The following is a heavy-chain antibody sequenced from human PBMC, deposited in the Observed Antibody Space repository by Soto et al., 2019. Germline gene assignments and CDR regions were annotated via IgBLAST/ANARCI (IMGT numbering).Heavy chain of an antibody. V-gene: IGHV1-2*02. CDR3: ARGGVGAGSYGLDV. CDR1: GYTFTGYY. Sequence: GASVKVSCKTSGYTFTGYYIHWVRQAPGQGLEWMGWINRNSGGTKYAQKFEGRVTMTRDTSISTAYMELSSLRSDDTAVYYCARGGVGAGSYGLDVWGQGTTVTVSS. D-gene: IGHD3-10*01. J-gene: IGHJ6*02. CDR2: INRNSGGT.